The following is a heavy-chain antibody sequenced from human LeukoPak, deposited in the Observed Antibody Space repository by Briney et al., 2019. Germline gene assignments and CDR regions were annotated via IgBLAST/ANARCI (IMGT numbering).Heavy chain of an antibody. CDR2: IYYSGST. CDR1: GGSISSSSYY. Sequence: PSETLPLICTVSGGSISSSSYYWGWIRQPPGKGLEWIGSIYYSGSTYYNPSLKSRVTISVDTSKNQFSLKLSSVTAADTAVYYCARAPLAYPLRFDPWGQGTLVTVSS. V-gene: IGHV4-39*07. D-gene: IGHD2-15*01. J-gene: IGHJ5*02. CDR3: ARAPLAYPLRFDP.